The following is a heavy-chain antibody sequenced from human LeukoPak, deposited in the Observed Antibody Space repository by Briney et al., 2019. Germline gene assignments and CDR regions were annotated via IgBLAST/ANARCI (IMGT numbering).Heavy chain of an antibody. CDR1: GYTFIGFY. CDR3: ARAPNWSHAPAAFDI. D-gene: IGHD1-20*01. V-gene: IGHV1-2*02. CDR2: INPNGGGT. J-gene: IGHJ3*02. Sequence: ASVKVSCKASGYTFIGFYMHWVRQAPGQGLEWMGWINPNGGGTNYAQKFQGRVTMTGDTSISTAYMELSRLRSDDAAMYYCARAPNWSHAPAAFDIWGQGTMVIVSS.